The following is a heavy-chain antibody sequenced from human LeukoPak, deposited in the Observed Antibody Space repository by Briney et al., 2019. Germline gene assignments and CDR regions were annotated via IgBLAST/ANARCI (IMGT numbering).Heavy chain of an antibody. J-gene: IGHJ6*02. CDR2: ISYDGSNK. CDR1: GFTFSSYA. CDR3: SYYYGMDV. V-gene: IGHV3-30-3*01. Sequence: GGSLRLSCAASGFTFSSYAMHWARQAPGKGLEWVAVISYDGSNKYYADSVKGRFTISRDNSKNTLYLQMNSLRAEDTAVYYCSYYYGMDVWGQGTTVTVSS.